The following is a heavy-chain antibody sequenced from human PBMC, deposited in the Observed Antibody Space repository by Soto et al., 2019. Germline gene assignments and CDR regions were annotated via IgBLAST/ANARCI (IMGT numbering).Heavy chain of an antibody. CDR1: GFSLSTTGEG. Sequence: QITLKEAGPALVKPTQTLTLTCTFSGFSLSTTGEGVFWIRQPPGKAPEWLALVHWNDDKRYSPSLRPRLTIRKGTSRHQGVLSLTNLDPVDTGTYDCAHRRLGDTSHDYTGLDVWVQGTTVIVAS. J-gene: IGHJ6*02. CDR2: VHWNDDK. CDR3: AHRRLGDTSHDYTGLDV. V-gene: IGHV2-5*01. D-gene: IGHD3-3*01.